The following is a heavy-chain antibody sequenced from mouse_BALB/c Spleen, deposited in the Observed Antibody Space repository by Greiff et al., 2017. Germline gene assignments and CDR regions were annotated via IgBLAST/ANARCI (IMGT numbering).Heavy chain of an antibody. CDR1: GYTFTSYY. Sequence: VKLQQPGAELVKPGASVKLSCKASGYTFTSYYMYWVKQRPGQGLEWIGGINPSNGGTNFNEKFKSKATLTADKSSSTAYMQLSSLTSDDSAVYFWARMEALTGPAWFAYWGQGTLVTVSA. CDR3: ARMEALTGPAWFAY. CDR2: INPSNGGT. J-gene: IGHJ3*01. D-gene: IGHD4-1*01. V-gene: IGHV1-53*01.